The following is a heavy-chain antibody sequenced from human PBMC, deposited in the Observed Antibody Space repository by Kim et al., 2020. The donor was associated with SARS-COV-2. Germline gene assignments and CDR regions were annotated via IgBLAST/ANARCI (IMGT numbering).Heavy chain of an antibody. CDR3: ARWDCSSTSCYTSRDPAPVDY. V-gene: IGHV3-7*01. J-gene: IGHJ4*02. Sequence: GGSLRLSCAASGFTFSSYWMNWVRQAPGKGLEWVANIKQDGSEKYYVDSVKGRFTISRDNAKNSLYLQMNSLRAEDTAVYYCARWDCSSTSCYTSRDPAPVDYCGQGTLVTVSS. D-gene: IGHD2-2*02. CDR1: GFTFSSYW. CDR2: IKQDGSEK.